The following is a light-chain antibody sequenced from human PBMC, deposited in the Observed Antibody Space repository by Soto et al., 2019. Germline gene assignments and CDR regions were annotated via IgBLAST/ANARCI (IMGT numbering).Light chain of an antibody. CDR3: LLHKSYVWT. J-gene: IGKJ1*01. CDR1: QSISTW. V-gene: IGKV1-5*01. CDR2: DAS. Sequence: DIQMTQSASTLSVSVGDRVTITWGASQSISTWLAWYQQKTGKAPKLLIYDASSLESGVPSRFSGSVSGTEFNLTISSLQTDDFATYYCLLHKSYVWTFGQGTKVDIK.